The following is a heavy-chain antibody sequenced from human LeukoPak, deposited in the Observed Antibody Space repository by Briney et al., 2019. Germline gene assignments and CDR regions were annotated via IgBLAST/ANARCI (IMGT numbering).Heavy chain of an antibody. Sequence: SETLSLTCAVYGGSFSGYYWSWIRQPPGKGLEWIGEINHSGSTNYNPSLKSRVTISVDTSKNQFSLKLNSVTAADTAVYYCARGAEMPLYHSSGYYYDYWGQGTLVTVSS. CDR2: INHSGST. CDR1: GGSFSGYY. D-gene: IGHD3-22*01. CDR3: ARGAEMPLYHSSGYYYDY. J-gene: IGHJ4*02. V-gene: IGHV4-34*01.